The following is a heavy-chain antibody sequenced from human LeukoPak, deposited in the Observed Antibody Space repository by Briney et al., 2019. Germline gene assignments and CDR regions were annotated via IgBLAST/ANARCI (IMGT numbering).Heavy chain of an antibody. CDR2: VYDSRSS. Sequence: ESLSLTWVVRGASLCRYFARCVWQRLGKGRGWIGYVYDSRSSKYNPSLESRVTISLDTSKNQFSLKLTFVTAADTAVYYCARGPNTTMVYFDYWGQGTLVTVSS. J-gene: IGHJ4*02. V-gene: IGHV4-59*01. D-gene: IGHD5-18*01. CDR1: GASLCRYF. CDR3: ARGPNTTMVYFDY.